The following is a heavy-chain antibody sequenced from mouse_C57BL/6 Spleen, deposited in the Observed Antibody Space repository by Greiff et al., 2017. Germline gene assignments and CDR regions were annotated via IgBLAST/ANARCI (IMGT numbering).Heavy chain of an antibody. CDR3: ESSTGTGYAMDY. J-gene: IGHJ4*01. V-gene: IGHV10-1*01. CDR1: GFSFNTYA. Sequence: EVQVVESGGGLVQPKGSLKLSCAASGFSFNTYAMNWVRQAPGKGLEWVARIRSKSNNYAPYYADSVKDRFTISRDDSESMLYLQMNNLKTEDTAMYYCESSTGTGYAMDYWGQGTSVTVSS. D-gene: IGHD4-1*01. CDR2: IRSKSNNYAP.